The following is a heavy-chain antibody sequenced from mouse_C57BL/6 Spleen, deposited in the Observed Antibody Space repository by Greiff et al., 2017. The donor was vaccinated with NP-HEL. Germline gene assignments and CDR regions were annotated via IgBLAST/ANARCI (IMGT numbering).Heavy chain of an antibody. D-gene: IGHD3-2*02. CDR2: ISSGSSTI. CDR1: GFTFSDYG. V-gene: IGHV5-17*01. CDR3: AREGTAQGYYYAMDY. J-gene: IGHJ4*01. Sequence: EVQRVESGGGLVKPGGSLKLSCAASGFTFSDYGMHWVRQAPEKGLEWVAYISSGSSTIYYADTVKGRFTISRDNAKNTLFLQMTSLRSEDTAMYYCAREGTAQGYYYAMDYWGQGTSVTVSS.